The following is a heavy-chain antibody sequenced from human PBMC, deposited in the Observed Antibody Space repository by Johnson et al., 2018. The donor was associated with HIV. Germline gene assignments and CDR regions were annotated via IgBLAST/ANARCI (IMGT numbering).Heavy chain of an antibody. D-gene: IGHD2-2*01. J-gene: IGHJ3*01. V-gene: IGHV3-23*04. CDR3: ARPRIAVLPAGAFDV. Sequence: VQLVESGGGLVQPGKSLRLSCAASGFTFSSYAMSWVRQAPGKGLEWVSGISGSGGSTYYADSVKGRFTISRDNSKNILYLQMNSLRVEDTAVYYCARPRIAVLPAGAFDVWGPGTMVTVSS. CDR2: ISGSGGST. CDR1: GFTFSSYA.